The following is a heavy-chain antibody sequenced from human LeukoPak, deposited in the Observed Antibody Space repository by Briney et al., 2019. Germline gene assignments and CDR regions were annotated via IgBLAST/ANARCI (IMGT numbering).Heavy chain of an antibody. CDR2: ISWNSGSI. D-gene: IGHD3-22*01. Sequence: PGRSLRLSCAASGFTFDDYAMHWVRQAPGKGLEWVSGISWNSGSIGYADSVKGRFTISRDNAKNSLYLQMNSLRAEDTALYYCAKAFHYDSSGYFALWGQGTMDTVSS. CDR1: GFTFDDYA. CDR3: AKAFHYDSSGYFAL. V-gene: IGHV3-9*01. J-gene: IGHJ3*01.